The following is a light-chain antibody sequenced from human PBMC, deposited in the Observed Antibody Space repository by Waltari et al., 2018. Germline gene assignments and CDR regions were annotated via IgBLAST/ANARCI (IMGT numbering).Light chain of an antibody. CDR3: LLSYDDTRSV. Sequence: QAVVTQEPSLTVSPGGTVTLTCGSATGAVTSGHYPYWFQQKPGQAPRTLIFDTSHRQSWTPARFSGSLLGGKAALTLSGAQPEDEADDYCLLSYDDTRSVFGGGTKLTVL. V-gene: IGLV7-46*01. J-gene: IGLJ2*01. CDR2: DTS. CDR1: TGAVTSGHY.